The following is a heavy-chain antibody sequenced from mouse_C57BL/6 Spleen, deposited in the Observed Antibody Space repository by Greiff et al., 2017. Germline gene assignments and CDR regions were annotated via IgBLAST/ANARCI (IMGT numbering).Heavy chain of an antibody. D-gene: IGHD2-1*01. Sequence: QVQLQESGPGLVAPSQSLSITCTVSGFSLTSYAISWVRQPPGKGLEWLGVIWTGGGTNYNSALKSRLSISKDNSKSQVFLKMNSLQTDDTARYYCAREYGNYHYYAMDYWGQGTSVTVSS. CDR2: IWTGGGT. J-gene: IGHJ4*01. CDR3: AREYGNYHYYAMDY. CDR1: GFSLTSYA. V-gene: IGHV2-9-1*01.